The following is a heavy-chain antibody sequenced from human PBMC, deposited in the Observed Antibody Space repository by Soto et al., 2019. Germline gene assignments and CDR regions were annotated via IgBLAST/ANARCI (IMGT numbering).Heavy chain of an antibody. V-gene: IGHV3-23*01. J-gene: IGHJ6*02. CDR2: ISGSGEKT. CDR3: AKGYTTVIYYGMDV. D-gene: IGHD4-4*01. Sequence: EVQLLESGGGLVQPGGSLRLSCAASGFTFGNYAMTWVRQAPGKGLEWVSAISGSGEKTYDADSVQGRFTISRDNSKNTLYLQMNSLRAEDTAVFYCAKGYTTVIYYGMDVWGQGTTVTVSS. CDR1: GFTFGNYA.